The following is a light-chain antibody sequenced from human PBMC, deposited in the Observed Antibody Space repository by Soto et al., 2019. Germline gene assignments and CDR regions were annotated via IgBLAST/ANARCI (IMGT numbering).Light chain of an antibody. Sequence: EIVWTQSPGTLSLSPGERATLSCSASQSVSSNYLAWYQQKPGQAPRLLIYGASSRATGIPDRFGGSGSGTDFTLTIRRLEPEDFAVYYCQQYGSSYPWTFGQGTKVDIK. V-gene: IGKV3-20*01. CDR2: GAS. CDR1: QSVSSNY. J-gene: IGKJ1*01. CDR3: QQYGSSYPWT.